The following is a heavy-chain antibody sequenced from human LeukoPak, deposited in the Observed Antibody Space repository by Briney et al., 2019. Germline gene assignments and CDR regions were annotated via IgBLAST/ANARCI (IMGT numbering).Heavy chain of an antibody. Sequence: GASVKVSFKASGYTFTSYGISWVRQAPGQRLEGMGLINVYNGNTNYAQQLQGRVTMTTDTSTSTAYMELRSLRSDDTAVYYCARARMVGVPAAPYWFDPWGQGTLVTVSS. D-gene: IGHD2-2*01. CDR2: INVYNGNT. J-gene: IGHJ5*02. V-gene: IGHV1-18*01. CDR3: ARARMVGVPAAPYWFDP. CDR1: GYTFTSYG.